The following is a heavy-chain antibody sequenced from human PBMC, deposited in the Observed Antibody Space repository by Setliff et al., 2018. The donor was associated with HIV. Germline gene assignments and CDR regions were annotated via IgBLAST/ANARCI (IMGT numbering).Heavy chain of an antibody. V-gene: IGHV4-61*09. Sequence: SETLSLTCSVSGDSISSGSYYWSWIRLPAGKGLEWIGQIHTTGSTNYNPSLKSRVTMSVGTSKNQISLKLSSVTAADTAVYYCARGRSRYYYDGSGYCVDYWGQGTLVTVSS. CDR3: ARGRSRYYYDGSGYCVDY. CDR2: IHTTGST. CDR1: GDSISSGSYY. J-gene: IGHJ4*02. D-gene: IGHD3-22*01.